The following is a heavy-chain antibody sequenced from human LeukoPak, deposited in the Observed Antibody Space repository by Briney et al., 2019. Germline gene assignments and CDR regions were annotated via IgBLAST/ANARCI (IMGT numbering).Heavy chain of an antibody. D-gene: IGHD3-22*01. CDR3: ATDDSSGFYLGAVNY. V-gene: IGHV1-2*02. J-gene: IGHJ4*02. Sequence: ASVKVSCKASGYTFTGYYMYWVRQAPGQGLEWMGWINPNSGAIHYAQKFQGRVTMTRDTSIRTAYMELSRLTSDDTAVYHCATDDSSGFYLGAVNYWGQGTRVTVSS. CDR2: INPNSGAI. CDR1: GYTFTGYY.